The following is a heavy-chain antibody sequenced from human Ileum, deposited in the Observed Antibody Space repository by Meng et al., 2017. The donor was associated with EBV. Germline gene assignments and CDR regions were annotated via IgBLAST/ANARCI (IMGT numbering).Heavy chain of an antibody. D-gene: IGHD6-19*01. J-gene: IGHJ4*02. Sequence: QVELQESGPGRVKPSGTLSLTCDGSGGSVSSSNWWRWVRQPQGKGLEWIGENYHSGSNNYNPSLKSRVTISVDKTKNQFSLNLSSVTAADTAVYYCARVEQWLPIDYWGQGTLVTVFS. CDR2: NYHSGSN. V-gene: IGHV4-4*02. CDR3: ARVEQWLPIDY. CDR1: GGSVSSSNW.